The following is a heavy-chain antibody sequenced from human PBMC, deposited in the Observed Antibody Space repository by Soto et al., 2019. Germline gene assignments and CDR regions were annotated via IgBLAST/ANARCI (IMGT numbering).Heavy chain of an antibody. CDR1: GGTFSSYT. J-gene: IGHJ3*02. CDR3: ARELGPNDAFDI. Sequence: QVQLVQSGAEVKKPGSSVKVSCKASGGTFSSYTISWVRQAPGQGLEWMGRITPILGIANYAQKFQGRVTITADKSTSTAYMELSSLRSEDTAVYYCARELGPNDAFDIWGQGTMVTVSS. CDR2: ITPILGIA. V-gene: IGHV1-69*08.